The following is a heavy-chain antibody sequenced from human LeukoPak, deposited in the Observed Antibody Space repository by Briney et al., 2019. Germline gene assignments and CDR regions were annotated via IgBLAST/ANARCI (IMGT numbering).Heavy chain of an antibody. CDR2: IFYSGST. Sequence: PSEILSLTRTVTTGSINSHYWSWIPQPPGKGLEWIGYIFYSGSTNYNPSLKSRVTISVDTSKNQFSLNLSSVTAADTAVYYCAREPVWGRYYYMDVWGKGTTVTVSS. V-gene: IGHV4-59*11. CDR3: AREPVWGRYYYMDV. D-gene: IGHD3-16*01. CDR1: TGSINSHY. J-gene: IGHJ6*03.